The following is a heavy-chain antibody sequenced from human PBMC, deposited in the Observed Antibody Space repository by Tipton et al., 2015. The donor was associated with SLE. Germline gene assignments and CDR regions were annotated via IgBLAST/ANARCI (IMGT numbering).Heavy chain of an antibody. CDR1: GGSITSYDYH. V-gene: IGHV4-39*07. CDR2: VYYSGAA. Sequence: TLSLTCTVSGGSITSYDYHWAWIRQAPGLGLEWIGSVYYSGAADYNPSLKSRVTISLDTSQNQFSLNLTSATAADAGVFYCVSPPDYWGQGTMVTVSS. J-gene: IGHJ4*01. CDR3: VSPPDY.